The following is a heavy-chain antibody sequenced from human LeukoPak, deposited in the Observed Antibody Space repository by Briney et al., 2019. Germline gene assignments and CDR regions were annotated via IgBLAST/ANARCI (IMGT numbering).Heavy chain of an antibody. V-gene: IGHV3-7*01. Sequence: GGSLRLSCAASGFTFSNYWMSWVRQAPGKGLEWVANIKEDGSEKYYVDPVKGRFTISRDNARNSLYLQMNSLGAEDTAVYYCASGRQLGYWGQGTLVTVSS. J-gene: IGHJ4*02. CDR2: IKEDGSEK. CDR1: GFTFSNYW. CDR3: ASGRQLGY. D-gene: IGHD6-13*01.